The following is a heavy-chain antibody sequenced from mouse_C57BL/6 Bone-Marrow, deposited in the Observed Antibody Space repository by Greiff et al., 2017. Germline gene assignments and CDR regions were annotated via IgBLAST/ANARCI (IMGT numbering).Heavy chain of an antibody. D-gene: IGHD1-1*01. CDR1: GYTFTDHT. CDR2: IYPRDGST. J-gene: IGHJ4*01. Sequence: LQESDAELVKPGASVKISCKVSGYTFTDHTIHWMKQRPEQGLEWIGYIYPRDGSTKYNEKFKGKATLTADKSSSTAYMQLNSLTSEDSAVYFCARWGGSSYENAMDYWGQGTSVTVSS. CDR3: ARWGGSSYENAMDY. V-gene: IGHV1-78*01.